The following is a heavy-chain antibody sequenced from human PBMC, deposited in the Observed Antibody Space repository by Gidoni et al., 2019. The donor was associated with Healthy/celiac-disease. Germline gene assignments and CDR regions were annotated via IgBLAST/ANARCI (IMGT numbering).Heavy chain of an antibody. D-gene: IGHD3-10*01. CDR1: GFTFSSYS. CDR2: ISSSSSYI. V-gene: IGHV3-21*01. Sequence: EVQLVESGGGLVKPGGSLRLSCAASGFTFSSYSMNWVRQAPGKGLEWVSSISSSSSYIYYADSVKGRFTISRDNAKNSLYLQMNSLRAEDTAVYYCARDLFYGSGSGYLDYWGQGTLVTVSS. CDR3: ARDLFYGSGSGYLDY. J-gene: IGHJ4*02.